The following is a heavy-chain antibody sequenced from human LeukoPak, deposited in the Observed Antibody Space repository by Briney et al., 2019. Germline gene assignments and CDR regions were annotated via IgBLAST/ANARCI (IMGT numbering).Heavy chain of an antibody. J-gene: IGHJ4*02. V-gene: IGHV4-34*01. CDR2: INHSGST. CDR1: GGSFSGYY. Sequence: PSETLSLTCAVYGGSFSGYYWSWIRQPPGKGLEWIGEINHSGSTNYNPSLKSRVTISVDTSKNRFSLKLSSVTAADTAVYYCAEAELELRAFDYWGQGTLVTVSS. CDR3: AEAELELRAFDY. D-gene: IGHD1-7*01.